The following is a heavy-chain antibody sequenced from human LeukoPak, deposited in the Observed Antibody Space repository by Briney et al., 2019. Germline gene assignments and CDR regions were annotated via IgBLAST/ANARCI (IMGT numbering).Heavy chain of an antibody. V-gene: IGHV1-8*02. D-gene: IGHD3-9*01. CDR1: GYTFTSYD. J-gene: IGHJ5*02. Sequence: ASVKVSCKASGYTFTSYDINWVRQATGRGLEWMGWMNPNSGNTGYAQKFQGRVTMTTDTSTSTAYMELRSLRSDDTAVYYCAREGLRYFDWFVSPAHNWFDPWGQGTLVTVSS. CDR3: AREGLRYFDWFVSPAHNWFDP. CDR2: MNPNSGNT.